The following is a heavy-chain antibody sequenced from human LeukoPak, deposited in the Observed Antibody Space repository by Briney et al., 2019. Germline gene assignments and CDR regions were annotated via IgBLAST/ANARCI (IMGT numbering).Heavy chain of an antibody. CDR1: GGSLSGHY. Sequence: SETLSLTCAVYGGSLSGHYWSWIRQPPGKGLEWIGEINHSGSANYNPSLKSRVTISVDTSKNQFSLKLSSVTAADTAVYYCARVHRYPTSYYFDYWGQGTLITVSS. D-gene: IGHD2-2*01. CDR2: INHSGSA. J-gene: IGHJ4*02. V-gene: IGHV4-34*01. CDR3: ARVHRYPTSYYFDY.